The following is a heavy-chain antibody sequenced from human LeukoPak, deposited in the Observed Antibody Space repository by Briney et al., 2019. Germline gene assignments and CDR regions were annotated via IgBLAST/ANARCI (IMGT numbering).Heavy chain of an antibody. CDR3: ATVGRVTMIVVVITSPDY. V-gene: IGHV3-9*01. CDR1: GFTFDDYA. D-gene: IGHD3-22*01. J-gene: IGHJ4*02. CDR2: ISWNSGSI. Sequence: PGGSLRLSCAASGFTFDDYAMHWVRQAPGKGLEWVSGISWNSGSIGYADSVKGRFTISRDNSKNTLYLQMNSLRAEDTAVYYCATVGRVTMIVVVITSPDYWGQGTLVTVSS.